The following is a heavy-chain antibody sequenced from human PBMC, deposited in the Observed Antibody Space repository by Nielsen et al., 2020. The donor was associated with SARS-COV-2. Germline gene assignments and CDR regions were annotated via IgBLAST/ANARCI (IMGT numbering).Heavy chain of an antibody. CDR3: ARDGEIFGVVITFDY. D-gene: IGHD3-3*01. Sequence: GESLKISCAASGFTFSSYSMNWVRQAPGKGLEWVSSISSSSSYIYYADSVKGRFTISRDNAKNSLYLQMNSLRAEDTAVYYCARDGEIFGVVITFDYWGQGTLVTVSS. CDR2: ISSSSSYI. CDR1: GFTFSSYS. V-gene: IGHV3-21*01. J-gene: IGHJ4*02.